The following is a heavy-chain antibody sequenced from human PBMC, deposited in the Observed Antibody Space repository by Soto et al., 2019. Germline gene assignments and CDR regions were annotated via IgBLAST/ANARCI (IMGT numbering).Heavy chain of an antibody. V-gene: IGHV3-74*01. CDR3: ARDLHDAWFAP. CDR1: GGSFSSYG. CDR2: INSDGSTT. J-gene: IGHJ5*02. Sequence: GGSLRLPCAAAGGSFSSYGMHWVRQAPGKGLVWVSRINSDGSTTSYADSVKGRFTISRDNAKNTLYLQMNSLRAEDTAVYYCARDLHDAWFAPWGQGTLVTVSS.